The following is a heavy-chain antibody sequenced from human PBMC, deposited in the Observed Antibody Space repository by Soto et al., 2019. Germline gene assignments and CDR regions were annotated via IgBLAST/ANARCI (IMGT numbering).Heavy chain of an antibody. Sequence: VASVKVSCKASGYTFTSYAIHWVRQAPAQRLEWMGWINAGNGNTKYSQKFQGRVTITRDTSASTAYMELSSLRSEDTAVYYCARGIAPYYFDYWGQGTLVTVSS. J-gene: IGHJ4*02. CDR1: GYTFTSYA. V-gene: IGHV1-3*01. CDR2: INAGNGNT. CDR3: ARGIAPYYFDY. D-gene: IGHD6-13*01.